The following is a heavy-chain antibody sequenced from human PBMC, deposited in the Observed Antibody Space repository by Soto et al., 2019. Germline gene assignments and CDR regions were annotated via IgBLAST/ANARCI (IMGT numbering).Heavy chain of an antibody. CDR1: GFTFSSYS. V-gene: IGHV3-21*01. CDR3: ARDVLSPNPYWYFDL. Sequence: EVQLVESGGGLVKPGGSLRLSCAASGFTFSSYSMNWVRQAPGKGLEWVSSISSSSSYIYYADSVKGRFTISRDNAKNSLYLQMNSLRAEDTAVYYCARDVLSPNPYWYFDLWGRGTLVTVSS. D-gene: IGHD2-8*01. J-gene: IGHJ2*01. CDR2: ISSSSSYI.